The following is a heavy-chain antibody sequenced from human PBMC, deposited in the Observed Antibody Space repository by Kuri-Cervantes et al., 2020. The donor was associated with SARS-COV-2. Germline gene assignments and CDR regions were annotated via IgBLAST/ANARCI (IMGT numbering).Heavy chain of an antibody. CDR2: ITGSGGST. J-gene: IGHJ5*02. Sequence: LSLTCAASGFTFSSYAMHWVRQAPGKGLEWVSTITGSGGSTFYADSVKGRFTISRDNSKKTVFLQLSSLRDEDTAFYYCAKAALGYCSGGSCYNNWFDPWGQGTLVTVSS. V-gene: IGHV3-23*01. CDR3: AKAALGYCSGGSCYNNWFDP. D-gene: IGHD2-15*01. CDR1: GFTFSSYA.